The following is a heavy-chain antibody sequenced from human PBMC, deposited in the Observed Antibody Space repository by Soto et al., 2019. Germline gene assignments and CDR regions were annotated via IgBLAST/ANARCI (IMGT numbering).Heavy chain of an antibody. D-gene: IGHD3-3*01. Sequence: PSETLSLTCAAHNGSFTDYFWTWSRQSPGRGLEWIGESNHRGGATYNPSLRSRVTISIDTSKNHFSLSLRSLPAADTAVYYRVARGMTYDFLSGPHPFDPWGHGTLVTVSS. CDR2: SNHRGGA. V-gene: IGHV4-34*01. J-gene: IGHJ5*02. CDR3: VARGMTYDFLSGPHPFDP. CDR1: NGSFTDYF.